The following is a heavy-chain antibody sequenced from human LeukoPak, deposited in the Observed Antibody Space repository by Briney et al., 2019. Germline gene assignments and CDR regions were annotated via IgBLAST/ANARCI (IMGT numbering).Heavy chain of an antibody. CDR1: GGSFSGYY. CDR3: ARGRYCSGGSCLPGDY. V-gene: IGHV4-34*01. Sequence: SETLCLTCAVYGGSFSGYYWSWIRQPPGKGLEWIGEINHSGSTNYNPSLKSRVTISVDTSKNQFSLKLSSVTAADTAVYYCARGRYCSGGSCLPGDYWGQRTLVTVSS. D-gene: IGHD2-15*01. J-gene: IGHJ4*02. CDR2: INHSGST.